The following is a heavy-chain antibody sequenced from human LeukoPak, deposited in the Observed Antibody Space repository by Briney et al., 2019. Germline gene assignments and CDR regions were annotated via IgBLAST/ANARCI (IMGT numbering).Heavy chain of an antibody. D-gene: IGHD3-9*01. CDR1: GGTFSSYA. V-gene: IGHV1-69*13. CDR2: IIPIFGTA. J-gene: IGHJ5*02. CDR3: ARTYDILPSWFDP. Sequence: WASVKVSCKASGGTFSSYAISWVRQAPGQGLEWMGGIIPIFGTANYAQKFQGRVTITADESTSTAYMGLSSLRSEDTAVYYCARTYDILPSWFDPWGQGTLVTVSS.